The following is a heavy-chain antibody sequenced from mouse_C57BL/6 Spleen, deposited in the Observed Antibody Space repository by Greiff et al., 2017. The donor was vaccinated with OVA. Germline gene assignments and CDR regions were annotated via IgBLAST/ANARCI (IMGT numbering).Heavy chain of an antibody. V-gene: IGHV1-15*01. D-gene: IGHD1-1*01. Sequence: VQLQQSGAELVRPGASVTLSCKASGYTFTDYEMHWVKQTPVHGLEWIGAIDPETGGTAYNQKFKGKAILTADKSSSTAYMELRSLTSEDSAVYDCTRSGYYYGSKGDYWGQGTTLTVSS. CDR3: TRSGYYYGSKGDY. CDR2: IDPETGGT. CDR1: GYTFTDYE. J-gene: IGHJ2*01.